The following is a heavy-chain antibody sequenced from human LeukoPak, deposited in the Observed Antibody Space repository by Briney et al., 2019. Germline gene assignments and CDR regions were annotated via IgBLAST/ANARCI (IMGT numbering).Heavy chain of an antibody. CDR2: FGTMIPSV. J-gene: IGHJ4*02. CDR1: GFTFSGYR. Sequence: GGSLRLSCTAYGFTFSGYRMNWVRQAQGKGMDWFSSFGTMIPSVSHAGSVKGRFAISRDNAKNSLYLQMNSLRAEDTALYYCARDVSECFDFWGQGTLVTVSS. CDR3: ARDVSECFDF. V-gene: IGHV3-21*01. D-gene: IGHD3-3*01.